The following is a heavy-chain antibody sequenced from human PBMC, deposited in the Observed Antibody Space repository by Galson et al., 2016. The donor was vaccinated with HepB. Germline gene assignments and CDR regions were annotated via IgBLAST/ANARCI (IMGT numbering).Heavy chain of an antibody. J-gene: IGHJ6*02. V-gene: IGHV3-64D*06. CDR2: ISNHGGST. D-gene: IGHD2-2*01. CDR1: GFTFSNYA. Sequence: SLRLSCAASGFTFSNYAMHWVRQAPGKGLEYVSAISNHGGSTYYAESVKGRFTTSRDSSKNTLYLQMRSLRAEDTAVYFCVRGYCSTTSCPFAIGMDVWGQGTTVTVSS. CDR3: VRGYCSTTSCPFAIGMDV.